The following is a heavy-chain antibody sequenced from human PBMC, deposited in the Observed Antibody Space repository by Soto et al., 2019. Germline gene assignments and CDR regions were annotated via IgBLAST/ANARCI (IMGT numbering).Heavy chain of an antibody. D-gene: IGHD3-10*01. CDR3: TRDIGGKGAY. Sequence: PWGSRRLSCAASGFTFSSYWMHWVRQVPGKGLLWVSRIDEYGSTINYADSVKGRFTISRDNARNTLYLEMNSLRAEDTALYYCTRDIGGKGAYWGPGTLVTVSS. V-gene: IGHV3-74*01. CDR1: GFTFSSYW. CDR2: IDEYGSTI. J-gene: IGHJ4*02.